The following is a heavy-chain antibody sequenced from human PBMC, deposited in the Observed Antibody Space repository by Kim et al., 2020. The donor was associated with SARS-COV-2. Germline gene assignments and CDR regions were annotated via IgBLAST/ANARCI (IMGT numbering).Heavy chain of an antibody. Sequence: SETLSLTCAVYGGSFSGYYWSWIRQPPGKGLEWIGEINHSGSTNYNPSLKSRVTISVDTSKNQFSLKQSSVTAADTAVYYCARGRLRLVTFGGVIFPYYFDSCGQGSLVPVAT. V-gene: IGHV4-34*01. CDR1: GGSFSGYY. CDR2: INHSGST. CDR3: ARGRLRLVTFGGVIFPYYFDS. D-gene: IGHD3-16*02. J-gene: IGHJ4*02.